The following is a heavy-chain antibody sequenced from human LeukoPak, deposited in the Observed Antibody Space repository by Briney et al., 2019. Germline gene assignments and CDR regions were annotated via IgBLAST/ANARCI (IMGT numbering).Heavy chain of an antibody. Sequence: GGSLRLSCAASGFTLSSYEMHWVREAPGKGLEWVSYISSSDSTIYYADSVKGRFTISRDNAKNSLYLQMNSLRAEDTAVYYCARDYGGSSPFDYWGQGTLVTVSS. J-gene: IGHJ4*02. CDR2: ISSSDSTI. D-gene: IGHD4-23*01. V-gene: IGHV3-48*03. CDR1: GFTLSSYE. CDR3: ARDYGGSSPFDY.